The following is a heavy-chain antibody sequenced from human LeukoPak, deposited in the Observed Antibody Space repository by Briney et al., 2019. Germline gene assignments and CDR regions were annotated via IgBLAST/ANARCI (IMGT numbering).Heavy chain of an antibody. CDR2: IYTSGST. Sequence: SETLSLTCTVSGGSISSYYWSWVRQPAGKGLEWIGRIYTSGSTNYNLSLKSRVTMSVDTSKNQFSLKLSSVTAADTAVYYCAREYDFWSGYYTDWGQGTLVTVSS. CDR1: GGSISSYY. D-gene: IGHD3-3*01. J-gene: IGHJ4*02. CDR3: AREYDFWSGYYTD. V-gene: IGHV4-4*07.